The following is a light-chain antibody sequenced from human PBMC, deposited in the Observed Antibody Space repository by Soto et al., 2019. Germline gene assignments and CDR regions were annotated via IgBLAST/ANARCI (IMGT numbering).Light chain of an antibody. J-gene: IGKJ2*01. CDR2: GAS. CDR3: QQYGSSPYT. CDR1: QRVSSRF. Sequence: IVLTQSPGTLSLSPGERATLSCRASQRVSSRFLAWYQQKPGQAPRLLMYGASNRATGIPDRVSGTGSGTDCSLTISRLEPEDFAVYYCQQYGSSPYTFGLGTKLEIK. V-gene: IGKV3-20*01.